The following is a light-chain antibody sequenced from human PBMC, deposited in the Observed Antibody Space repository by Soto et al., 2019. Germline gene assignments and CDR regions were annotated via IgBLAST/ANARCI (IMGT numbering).Light chain of an antibody. CDR3: SSYTSSTTYV. CDR1: SSYVGGYTY. Sequence: QSVLTQPASVYGSPGQSITISCTGTSSYVGGYTYVSWYPQHPGKAPKLMIYDVSNRPSGVSNRFSGSKSGNTASLTISGPQAEDEADYYCSSYTSSTTYVFGSGTKVTVL. V-gene: IGLV2-14*01. J-gene: IGLJ1*01. CDR2: DVS.